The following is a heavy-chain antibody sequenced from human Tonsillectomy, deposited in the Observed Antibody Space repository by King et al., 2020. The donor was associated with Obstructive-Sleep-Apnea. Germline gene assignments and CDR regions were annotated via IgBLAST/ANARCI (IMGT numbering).Heavy chain of an antibody. CDR3: AGGSSHYDLLTVYSPRGAFDV. J-gene: IGHJ3*01. V-gene: IGHV4-39*07. CDR2: MFYSGST. CDR1: DGSISSSSYY. Sequence: LQLQESGPGLVKPSETLSLTCTVSDGSISSSSYYWGWIRQPPGKGPEWIGGMFYSGSTYYNPSLERRVTISVDTSKDHFSLKLSSVTAADTAVYFCAGGSSHYDLLTVYSPRGAFDVWGQGTMVTVSS. D-gene: IGHD3-9*01.